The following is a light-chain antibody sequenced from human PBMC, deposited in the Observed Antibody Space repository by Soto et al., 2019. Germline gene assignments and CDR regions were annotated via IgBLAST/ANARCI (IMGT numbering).Light chain of an antibody. J-gene: IGKJ1*01. Sequence: DIKLTQSPSTLSASLGDSVTITCRASQNIDTSLAWYQHKPGKAPKLLMFDVSSLESGVPSRFSGSGSGTEFTLTISSVHSDDFATYYCQQYDYSRTFGQGTKVDI. V-gene: IGKV1-5*01. CDR3: QQYDYSRT. CDR2: DVS. CDR1: QNIDTS.